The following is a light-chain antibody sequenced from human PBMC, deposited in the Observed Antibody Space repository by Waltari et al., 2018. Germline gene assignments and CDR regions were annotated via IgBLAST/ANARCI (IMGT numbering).Light chain of an antibody. V-gene: IGLV8-61*01. Sequence: QPVGTQDPSFPLSPGGKVTVPCDSDPDPASTSYFPGWYQQTPGQSPRTLIYNTNTRSSGVPDRFSGSILGNKAALTITGAQAEDESDYYCVLYMGSGIWMFGGGTKLTVL. CDR2: NTN. CDR3: VLYMGSGIWM. J-gene: IGLJ3*02. CDR1: PDPASTSYF.